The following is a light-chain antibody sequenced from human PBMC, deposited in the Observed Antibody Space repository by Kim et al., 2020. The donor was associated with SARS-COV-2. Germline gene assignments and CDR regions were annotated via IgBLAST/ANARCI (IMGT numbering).Light chain of an antibody. V-gene: IGLV7-46*01. Sequence: QAVVTQEPSLTVSPGGTVTLPCGSSTGAVTSGHHPYWFQQKPGQAPRTLIYDTSNKHSWTPARMSGFLLGGNAALTLSGALPEDEAVYYCLLYYDGFRIFGGGTQLTAL. CDR2: DTS. CDR1: TGAVTSGHH. CDR3: LLYYDGFRI. J-gene: IGLJ2*01.